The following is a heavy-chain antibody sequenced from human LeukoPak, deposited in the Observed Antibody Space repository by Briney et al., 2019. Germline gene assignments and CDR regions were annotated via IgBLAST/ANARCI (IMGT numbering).Heavy chain of an antibody. J-gene: IGHJ4*02. D-gene: IGHD6-19*01. CDR3: ARHSGSGWQALGY. V-gene: IGHV1-18*04. CDR2: TSYNGNT. Sequence: ASVKVSCKASGYTFSNYGISWVRQAPGLGLEWMGWTSYNGNTSYAQKFQDRVTMATDTSTTTAYMELRSLESDDTAVYYCARHSGSGWQALGYWGQGTLVTVSS. CDR1: GYTFSNYG.